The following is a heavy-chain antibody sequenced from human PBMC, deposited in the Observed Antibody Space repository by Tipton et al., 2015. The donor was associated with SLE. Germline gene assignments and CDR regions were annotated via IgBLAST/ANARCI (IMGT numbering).Heavy chain of an antibody. D-gene: IGHD6-13*01. CDR3: ARVGAAAGLYFDY. CDR2: IYYSGST. CDR1: GGSISSSSYY. J-gene: IGHJ4*02. Sequence: TLSLTCTVSGGSISSSSYYWGWIRQPPGKGLEWIGSIYYSGSTYYNPSLKSRVTISVDTSKNQFSLKLSSVTAADTAVYYCARVGAAAGLYFDYWGQGTLFTFSS. V-gene: IGHV4-39*07.